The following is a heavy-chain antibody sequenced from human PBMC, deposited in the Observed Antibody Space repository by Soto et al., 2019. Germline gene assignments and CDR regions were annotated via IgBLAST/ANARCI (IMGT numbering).Heavy chain of an antibody. CDR1: GGSISSYY. Sequence: QVQLQESGPGLVKPSETLSLTCTVSGGSISSYYWSWIRQPPGKGLEWIGYIYYSGSTNYNPSLKSRVTISVDTSKNQFSLKLSSVTAADTAVYYCARGRYYDLWSGYYNYYYYYYMDVWGKGTTVTVSS. J-gene: IGHJ6*03. CDR2: IYYSGST. V-gene: IGHV4-59*01. D-gene: IGHD3-3*01. CDR3: ARGRYYDLWSGYYNYYYYYYMDV.